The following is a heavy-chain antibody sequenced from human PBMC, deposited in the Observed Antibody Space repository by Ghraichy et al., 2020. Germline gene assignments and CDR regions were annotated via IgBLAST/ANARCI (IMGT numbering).Heavy chain of an antibody. Sequence: ETLSLTCAPSGFTFSNYWMSWVRQAPGKGLEWVGHIKEDGSVKNYVDSVKGRFSISRDNAKNSVDLRMNSLTAEDTAVYYCARAGTMAPETLDYWGQGTLVTVSS. CDR2: IKEDGSVK. CDR1: GFTFSNYW. V-gene: IGHV3-7*01. J-gene: IGHJ4*02. CDR3: ARAGTMAPETLDY. D-gene: IGHD3-10*01.